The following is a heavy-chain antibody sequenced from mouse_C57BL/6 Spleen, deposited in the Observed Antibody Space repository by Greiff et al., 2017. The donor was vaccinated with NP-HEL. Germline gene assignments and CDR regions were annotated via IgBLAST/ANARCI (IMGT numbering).Heavy chain of an antibody. CDR1: GYSFTDYN. J-gene: IGHJ4*01. V-gene: IGHV1-39*01. Sequence: VHVKQSGPELVKPGASVKISCKASGYSFTDYNMNWVKQSNGKSLEWIGVINPNYGTTSYNQKFKGKATLTVDQSSSTAYMQLNSLTSEDSAVYYCAPRSSNSYAMDYWGQGTSVTVSS. CDR3: APRSSNSYAMDY. D-gene: IGHD2-5*01. CDR2: INPNYGTT.